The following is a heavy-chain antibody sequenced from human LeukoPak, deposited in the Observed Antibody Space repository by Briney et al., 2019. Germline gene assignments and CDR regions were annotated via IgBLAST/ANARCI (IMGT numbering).Heavy chain of an antibody. CDR2: ISYDGTNE. CDR3: ARDFGSSGWTVPHY. J-gene: IGHJ4*02. CDR1: GFTFSNYA. V-gene: IGHV3-30*04. Sequence: GGSLRLSCAASGFTFSNYAMHWVRQAPDKGLEWVAVISYDGTNEYYADSVKGRFTISRDNSKNTLYVQMNSLRAEDTALYYCARDFGSSGWTVPHYWGQGTLVTVSS. D-gene: IGHD6-19*01.